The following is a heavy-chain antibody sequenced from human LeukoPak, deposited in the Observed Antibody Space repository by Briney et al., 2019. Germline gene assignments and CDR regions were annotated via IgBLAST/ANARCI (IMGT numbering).Heavy chain of an antibody. CDR2: IYTSGST. V-gene: IGHV4-4*09. J-gene: IGHJ6*03. Sequence: SETLSLTCTVSGGSISSYYWNWIRQPPGKGLEWIGYIYTSGSTNYNPSLKTRVTISVDTSKNQFSLKLGSVTAADTAVYYCARLDYYYYYMDVWGKGTTVTVSS. CDR1: GGSISSYY. CDR3: ARLDYYYYYMDV.